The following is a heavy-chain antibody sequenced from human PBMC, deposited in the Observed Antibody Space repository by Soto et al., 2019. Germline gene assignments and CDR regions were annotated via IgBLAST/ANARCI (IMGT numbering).Heavy chain of an antibody. CDR1: GFLFSRYR. Sequence: PGGSVRLFCAPCGFLFSRYRMMWVRQAPGKGLEWLSYITSSSSGLRYEDSVKGRFTISRDNAKNSLFLQMNSLRVEDTALYYCVTDLNWAFDIWGQGTMVTVSS. CDR2: ITSSSSGL. J-gene: IGHJ3*02. V-gene: IGHV3-48*01. CDR3: VTDLNWAFDI. D-gene: IGHD1-20*01.